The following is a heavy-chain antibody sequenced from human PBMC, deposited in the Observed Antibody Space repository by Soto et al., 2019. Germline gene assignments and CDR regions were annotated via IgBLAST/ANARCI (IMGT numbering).Heavy chain of an antibody. CDR3: ARDDYDSSGYYYVDY. J-gene: IGHJ4*02. V-gene: IGHV3-33*01. Sequence: SLRLPCAASGFTFSSYGMHWVRQAPGKGLEWVAVIWYDGSNKYYADSLKGRFTISRDNSKKTLYLQVNSLRAEDTAVYFCARDDYDSSGYYYVDYWGQGTLVTVSS. D-gene: IGHD3-22*01. CDR1: GFTFSSYG. CDR2: IWYDGSNK.